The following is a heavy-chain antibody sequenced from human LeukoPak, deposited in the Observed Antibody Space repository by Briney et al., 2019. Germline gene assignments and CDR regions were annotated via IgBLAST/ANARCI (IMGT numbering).Heavy chain of an antibody. CDR3: AKISSSAESNFDY. V-gene: IGHV3-30*02. Sequence: PAGSLRLSCAASGFTFSTYAMDWVRQAPGKGLEWVAFIWPDGSKNYYADSVKGRFAISRENSKNTVYLEMNDLRPEDAALYFCAKISSSAESNFDYWGQGTLLTVSS. CDR1: GFTFSTYA. D-gene: IGHD6-25*01. CDR2: IWPDGSKN. J-gene: IGHJ4*02.